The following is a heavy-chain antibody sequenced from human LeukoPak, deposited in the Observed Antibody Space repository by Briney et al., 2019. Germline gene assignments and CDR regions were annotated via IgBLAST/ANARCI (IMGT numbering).Heavy chain of an antibody. CDR2: ISYDGSNK. V-gene: IGHV3-30*14. J-gene: IGHJ4*02. Sequence: GRTLRLSCAASGFTFSSYAMHWVRQAPGKGLEWVAVISYDGSNKYYADSVKGRFTISRDNYKNTLYLQMNSLRAEDTAAYYCARGLYESSGGGFDFWGQGTLVTVSS. CDR1: GFTFSSYA. CDR3: ARGLYESSGGGFDF. D-gene: IGHD3-22*01.